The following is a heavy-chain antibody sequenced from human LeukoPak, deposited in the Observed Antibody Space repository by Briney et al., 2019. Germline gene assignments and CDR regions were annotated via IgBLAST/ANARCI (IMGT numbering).Heavy chain of an antibody. CDR3: ARGYCSGGSCYSGGSDAFGI. Sequence: GGSLRLPCAASGFTFSSYDMPWVRQATGKGLEWVSAIGTAGDTYYPGSVKGRFTISRENAKNSLYLQMNSLRAGDTAVYYCARGYCSGGSCYSGGSDAFGIWGQGTMVTVSS. J-gene: IGHJ3*02. CDR2: IGTAGDT. V-gene: IGHV3-13*01. D-gene: IGHD2-15*01. CDR1: GFTFSSYD.